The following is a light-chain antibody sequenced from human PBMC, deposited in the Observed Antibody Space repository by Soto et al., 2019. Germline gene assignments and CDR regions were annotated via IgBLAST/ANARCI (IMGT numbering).Light chain of an antibody. Sequence: DIVMTQSPATLSVSPGERATLSCRASQSVASNLAWYQQRPGQAPRLLIYGSSTRATGVPVRFSGSGSATEFPLTITSLQSEDFAVYYCHHYNNWPHSFGGGTKVEIK. CDR2: GSS. CDR1: QSVASN. V-gene: IGKV3-15*01. J-gene: IGKJ4*01. CDR3: HHYNNWPHS.